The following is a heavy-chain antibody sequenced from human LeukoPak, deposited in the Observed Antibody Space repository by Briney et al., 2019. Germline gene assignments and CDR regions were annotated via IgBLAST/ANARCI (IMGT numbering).Heavy chain of an antibody. CDR3: ARVANPLAAADLFYFDS. CDR2: FYYLGSS. D-gene: IGHD6-13*01. Sequence: SETLSLTCSVSGGSISSYYWSWIRQPPGKGLEYIGYFYYLGSSSYIPSLKSRVTMSVDASKKQFSLRLSSVTAADTAVYYCARVANPLAAADLFYFDSWGQGTLGIVSS. J-gene: IGHJ4*02. CDR1: GGSISSYY. V-gene: IGHV4-59*01.